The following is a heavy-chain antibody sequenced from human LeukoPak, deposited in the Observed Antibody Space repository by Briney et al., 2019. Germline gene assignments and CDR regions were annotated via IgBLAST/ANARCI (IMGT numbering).Heavy chain of an antibody. D-gene: IGHD6-13*01. CDR2: IYYSGST. V-gene: IGHV4-39*07. CDR3: ASHAAARQFDY. CDR1: GGSISSSSYY. J-gene: IGHJ4*02. Sequence: SETLSLTCTVSGGSISSSSYYWGWIRQPPGKGLEWIGSIYYSGSTYYNPSLKSRVTISVDTSKNQFSLKLSSVTAADTAVYYCASHAAARQFDYWGQGTLVTVSP.